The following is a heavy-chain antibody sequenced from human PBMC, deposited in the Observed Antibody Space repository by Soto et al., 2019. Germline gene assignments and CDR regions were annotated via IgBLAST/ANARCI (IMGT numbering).Heavy chain of an antibody. CDR3: GRDSSAWPNYFDS. Sequence: KTSETLSLTCAVYGGSFSGYYWSWIRQPPGKGLEWIGEINPSGSTNYNPSLKRRVTISVDTSKNQFSLKLCSVTAEDTAVYYCGRDSSAWPNYFDSWGQGIQVTVSS. V-gene: IGHV4-34*01. D-gene: IGHD6-19*01. CDR2: INPSGST. CDR1: GGSFSGYY. J-gene: IGHJ4*02.